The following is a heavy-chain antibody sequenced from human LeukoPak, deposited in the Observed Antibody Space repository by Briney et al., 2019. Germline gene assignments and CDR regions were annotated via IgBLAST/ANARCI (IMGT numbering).Heavy chain of an antibody. CDR2: INTNTGNP. D-gene: IGHD3-16*02. J-gene: IGHJ4*02. CDR3: ARDVPYDYVWGSYRYTGSQRGLCDY. Sequence: ASVKVSCKASGYTFTSYAMNWVRQAPGQGLEWMGWINTNTGNPTYAQGFTGRFVFSLDTSVSTAYLQISSLKAEDTAVYYCARDVPYDYVWGSYRYTGSQRGLCDYWGQGTLVTVSS. V-gene: IGHV7-4-1*02. CDR1: GYTFTSYA.